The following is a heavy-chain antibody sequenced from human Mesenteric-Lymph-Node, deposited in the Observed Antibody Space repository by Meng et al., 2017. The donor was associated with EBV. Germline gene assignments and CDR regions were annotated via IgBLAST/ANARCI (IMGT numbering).Heavy chain of an antibody. D-gene: IGHD3-22*01. V-gene: IGHV2-5*02. Sequence: QITLKESGPALVKATQSLTLTCTFSGFSLSTSGVGVGWIRQPPGKALEWLALIYWDDDKRYSPPLKSRLTITKDTSKNQVVLTMTNMDPVDTATYYCAHRGDPYYYDSSGTWHGSFDYWGQGTLGTVSS. J-gene: IGHJ4*02. CDR3: AHRGDPYYYDSSGTWHGSFDY. CDR2: IYWDDDK. CDR1: GFSLSTSGVG.